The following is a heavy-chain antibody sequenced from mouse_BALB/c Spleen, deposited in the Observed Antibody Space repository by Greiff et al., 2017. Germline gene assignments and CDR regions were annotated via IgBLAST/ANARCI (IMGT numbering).Heavy chain of an antibody. V-gene: IGHV1-69*02. CDR3: GYGPFDY. Sequence: QVQLQQPGAELVKPGASVKLSCKASGYTFTSYWMHWVKQRPGQGLEWIGEIDPSNSNTNYNQKFKGKATLTVDKSSSTAYMQLSSLTSEDSAVYYCGYGPFDYWGQGTTLTVSS. J-gene: IGHJ2*01. CDR2: IDPSNSNT. CDR1: GYTFTSYW. D-gene: IGHD1-2*01.